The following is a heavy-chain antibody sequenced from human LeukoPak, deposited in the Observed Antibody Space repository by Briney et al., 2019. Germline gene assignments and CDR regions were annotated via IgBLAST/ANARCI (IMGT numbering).Heavy chain of an antibody. Sequence: GGSLRRSCAVSGFTFSTYGMHWVRQAPGKGLEWVAVISDDGSNKFYADSVKGRFTISRDNSNNTLFLQLNSLRAEDTAVFYCAKASTGMALAGVDYWGQGTLVSVSS. CDR2: ISDDGSNK. CDR3: AKASTGMALAGVDY. CDR1: GFTFSTYG. J-gene: IGHJ4*02. D-gene: IGHD6-19*01. V-gene: IGHV3-30*18.